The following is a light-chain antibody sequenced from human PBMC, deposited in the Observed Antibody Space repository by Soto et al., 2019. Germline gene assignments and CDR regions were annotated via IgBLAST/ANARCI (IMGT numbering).Light chain of an antibody. CDR1: QSISSHF. Sequence: EVVLSQSPGTLSLSPGERATLSCRARQSISSHFLAWYQQKPGQAPRLLIYDASSRATGVPDRFSGSGSGTDFTLTISRLEPEDFAVYYCQQYGSLPRTFGQGTKVDIK. CDR2: DAS. J-gene: IGKJ1*01. V-gene: IGKV3-20*01. CDR3: QQYGSLPRT.